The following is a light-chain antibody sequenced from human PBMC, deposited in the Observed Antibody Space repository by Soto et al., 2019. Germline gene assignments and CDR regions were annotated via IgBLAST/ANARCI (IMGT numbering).Light chain of an antibody. Sequence: DIQMTQSPSTLSGSVGDRVTITCRASQTISSWLAWYQQKPGKAPKLLIYKASTLKSGVPSRFSGSGSGTEFTLTISSLQPDDFATYYCMQGTLWHPTFGGGTKV. CDR3: MQGTLWHPT. J-gene: IGKJ4*01. CDR1: QTISSW. CDR2: KAS. V-gene: IGKV1-5*03.